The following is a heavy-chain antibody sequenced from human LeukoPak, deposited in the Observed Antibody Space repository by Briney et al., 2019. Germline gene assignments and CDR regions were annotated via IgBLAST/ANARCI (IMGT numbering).Heavy chain of an antibody. V-gene: IGHV3-7*01. D-gene: IGHD2-15*01. Sequence: GGSLRLLCAPSGFTFRNYWMNWVRQAPGKGLEWVANIKQDGSEKHYVDSVKGRFTISRDNAKNSLYLQMNSLRVDDTAVYYCARDRGGAESHGFDVFDLWGQGTIVTVSP. CDR2: IKQDGSEK. CDR3: ARDRGGAESHGFDVFDL. CDR1: GFTFRNYW. J-gene: IGHJ3*01.